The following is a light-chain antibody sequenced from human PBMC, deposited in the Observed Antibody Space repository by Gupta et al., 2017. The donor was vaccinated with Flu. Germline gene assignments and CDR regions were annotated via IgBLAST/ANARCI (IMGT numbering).Light chain of an antibody. CDR2: KVS. CDR1: QSLEYADGNTY. J-gene: IGKJ1*01. CDR3: MQGKQWPLT. Sequence: DVVMTQSPLSLPVTLGQPASISCRSSQSLEYADGNTYLSWFHQRPGQSPGRLIYKVSNRDSGVPDRFSGSGSDTDFTLKISRVEAEDVGVYYCMQGKQWPLTFGQGTKVEIK. V-gene: IGKV2-30*01.